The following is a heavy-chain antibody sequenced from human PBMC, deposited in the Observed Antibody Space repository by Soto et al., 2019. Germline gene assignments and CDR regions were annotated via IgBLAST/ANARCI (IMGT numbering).Heavy chain of an antibody. CDR3: ARAPRYGSAAY. V-gene: IGHV4-30-2*01. CDR2: IYHSGST. Sequence: PSETLSLTCAVSGGSISSGGYSWSWIRQPPGKGLEWIGYIYHSGSTYYNPSLKSRVTISVDRSKNQFSLKLSSVTAADTAVYYCARAPRYGSAAYWGQGTLVTVSS. D-gene: IGHD3-10*01. CDR1: GGSISSGGYS. J-gene: IGHJ4*02.